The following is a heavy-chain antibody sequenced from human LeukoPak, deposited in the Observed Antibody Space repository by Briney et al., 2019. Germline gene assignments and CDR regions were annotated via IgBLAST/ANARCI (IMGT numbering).Heavy chain of an antibody. CDR3: ARVKVGTTNRFDY. J-gene: IGHJ4*02. Sequence: GGSLRLSCAASGFTFSSYSMNWVRQAPGKGLEWVSSISSSSSYIYYADSVKGRFTISRDNAKNSLYLQMNSLRAEDTALYYCARVKVGTTNRFDYWGQGTLVTVSS. CDR1: GFTFSSYS. D-gene: IGHD1-26*01. CDR2: ISSSSSYI. V-gene: IGHV3-21*04.